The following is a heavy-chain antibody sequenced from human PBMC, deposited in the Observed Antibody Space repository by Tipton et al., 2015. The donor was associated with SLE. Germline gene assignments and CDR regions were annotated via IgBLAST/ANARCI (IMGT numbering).Heavy chain of an antibody. CDR3: ARARGVIDPFDY. V-gene: IGHV4-34*01. CDR2: INHSGST. D-gene: IGHD3-16*02. J-gene: IGHJ4*02. CDR1: GGSFSGYY. Sequence: PSLTCAVYGGSFSGYYWSWIRQPPGKGLEWIGEINHSGSTNYNPSLKSRVTISVDTSKNQFSLKLSSVTAADTAVYYCARARGVIDPFDYWGQGTLVTVSS.